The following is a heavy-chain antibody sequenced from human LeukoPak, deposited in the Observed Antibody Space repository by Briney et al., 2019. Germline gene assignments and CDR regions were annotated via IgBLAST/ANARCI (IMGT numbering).Heavy chain of an antibody. D-gene: IGHD2/OR15-2a*01. V-gene: IGHV3-48*04. J-gene: IGHJ6*02. CDR3: ATWAFYHNLDV. CDR2: ISNSGSPT. Sequence: GGSLRLSCAASGFTFSSYAMSWVRQAPGKGLEWVSYISNSGSPTYFADSVKGRFTTSRDNSKNSLYLQMNSLTSEDTALYYCATWAFYHNLDVWGQGTTVIVSS. CDR1: GFTFSSYA.